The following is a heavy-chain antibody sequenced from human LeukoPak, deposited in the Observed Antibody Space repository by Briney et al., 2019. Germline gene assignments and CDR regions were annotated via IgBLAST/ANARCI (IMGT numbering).Heavy chain of an antibody. Sequence: GGSLRLSCRASVFAFRNAWMNWVRQAPGKGLEWVGRIKTKTHGGTTDYAAPVKGRFTISRDDSKNTLFLQMNSLKTEDTAVYYCTTGIRGDCGQGTLVTVSS. V-gene: IGHV3-15*01. CDR3: TTGIRGD. J-gene: IGHJ4*02. CDR1: VFAFRNAW. CDR2: IKTKTHGGTT.